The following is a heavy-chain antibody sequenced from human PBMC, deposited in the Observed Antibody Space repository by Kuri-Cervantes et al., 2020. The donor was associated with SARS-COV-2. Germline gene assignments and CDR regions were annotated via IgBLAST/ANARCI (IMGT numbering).Heavy chain of an antibody. CDR3: ARGGEDFVQETRNWFEP. V-gene: IGHV3-11*01. CDR1: GYSISSGYY. Sequence: LSLTCAVSGYSISSGYYWGWIRQPPGKGLEWLAYISKGSDTIYYADSVKGRFTISRDNAKNSLFLQMNSLRADDTAVYYCARGGEDFVQETRNWFEPWGRGTQVTVSS. CDR2: ISKGSDTI. D-gene: IGHD2-8*01. J-gene: IGHJ5*02.